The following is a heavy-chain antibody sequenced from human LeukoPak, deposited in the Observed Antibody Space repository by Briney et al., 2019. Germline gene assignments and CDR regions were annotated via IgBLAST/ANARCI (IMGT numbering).Heavy chain of an antibody. V-gene: IGHV3-33*01. D-gene: IGHD3-3*01. J-gene: IGHJ6*02. CDR3: ARARTSGYYPNYYYGMDV. CDR2: IWYDGSNK. Sequence: GGSLRLSCVASGFTFSTYGMHWVRQAPGKGLEWVAVIWYDGSNKYYGDSVKGRFTISRDNSKNTLYLQMGSLRAEDMAVYYCARARTSGYYPNYYYGMDVWGQGTTVTVSS. CDR1: GFTFSTYG.